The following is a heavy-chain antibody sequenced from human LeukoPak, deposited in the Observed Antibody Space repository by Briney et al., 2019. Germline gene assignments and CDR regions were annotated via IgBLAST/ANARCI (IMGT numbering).Heavy chain of an antibody. D-gene: IGHD1-1*01. Sequence: GGSLRLSCAASGFTFSSYDMNWVRQAPGKGLEWVSYIHSSGGTIYYADSVKGRFTISRDSAKNSVYLRMNSLRAEDTALYYCARKLTGTTYFDCWGQGTLVTVSS. CDR2: IHSSGGTI. V-gene: IGHV3-48*03. CDR1: GFTFSSYD. J-gene: IGHJ4*02. CDR3: ARKLTGTTYFDC.